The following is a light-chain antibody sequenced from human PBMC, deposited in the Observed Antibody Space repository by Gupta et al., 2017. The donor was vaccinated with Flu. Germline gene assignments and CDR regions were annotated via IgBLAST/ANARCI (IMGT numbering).Light chain of an antibody. V-gene: IGLV2-23*01. CDR1: SSDLGTYNL. CDR2: EDT. Sequence: QPALTHPASVSGSPRQALTLSSTGTSSDLGTYNLVSWYQQHPGKAPTLIIYEDTKRPSGVSDRFSGSKSDNTASLTISGLQAEDEGEYYCCSYAGSSTFMFGGGTKLTVL. CDR3: CSYAGSSTFM. J-gene: IGLJ3*02.